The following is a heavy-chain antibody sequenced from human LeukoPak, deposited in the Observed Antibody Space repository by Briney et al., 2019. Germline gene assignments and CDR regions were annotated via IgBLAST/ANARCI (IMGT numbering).Heavy chain of an antibody. J-gene: IGHJ4*02. CDR1: GGSITTYY. CDR3: ARGSGWLPDW. D-gene: IGHD6-19*01. Sequence: SETLSLTCTVSGGSITTYYWSWIRQPPGKGLEWIGHIYDSGNTNYNPSVKGRVTISADTSKNEFSLQLTSVTAADTAVYYCARGSGWLPDWWGQGTLVTVSS. CDR2: IYDSGNT. V-gene: IGHV4-59*01.